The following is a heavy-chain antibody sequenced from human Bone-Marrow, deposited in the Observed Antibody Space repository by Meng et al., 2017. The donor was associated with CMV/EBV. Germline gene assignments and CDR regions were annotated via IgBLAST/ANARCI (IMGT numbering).Heavy chain of an antibody. J-gene: IGHJ6*02. Sequence: GGSLKLSCAASGFTFSSYAMHWVRQAPGKGLEWVAVIWYDGSNKYYADSVKGRFTISRDNSKNTLYLQMISLRAEDTAVDYCAKDWCYRPRPPYNYYYGMDVWGQGTTVTVSS. CDR3: AKDWCYRPRPPYNYYYGMDV. D-gene: IGHD4/OR15-4a*01. CDR1: GFTFSSYA. CDR2: IWYDGSNK. V-gene: IGHV3-33*06.